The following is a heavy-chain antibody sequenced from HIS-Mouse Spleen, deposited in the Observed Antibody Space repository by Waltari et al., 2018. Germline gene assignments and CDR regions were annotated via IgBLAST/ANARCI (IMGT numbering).Heavy chain of an antibody. J-gene: IGHJ4*02. Sequence: QVQLVQSGAEVKKPGASVKVSCKASGYTFTSYDINWVRQATGQGLEWMGWLNPNSGNTGYAQKFQGRVTMTRNTSISTAYMELSSLRSEETAVYYCARGHDYSNYFDYWGQGTLVTVSS. CDR3: ARGHDYSNYFDY. D-gene: IGHD4-4*01. V-gene: IGHV1-8*01. CDR1: GYTFTSYD. CDR2: LNPNSGNT.